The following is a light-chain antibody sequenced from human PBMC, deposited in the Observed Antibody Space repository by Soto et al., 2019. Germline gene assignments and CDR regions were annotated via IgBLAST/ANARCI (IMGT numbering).Light chain of an antibody. CDR1: SSNIGAGYD. V-gene: IGLV1-40*01. CDR2: GNS. Sequence: QCVLTQPPSVSGAPGQRVTISCTGSSSNIGAGYDVHWYQQLPGTAPKLLIYGNSNRPSGVPDRFSGSKSGTSASLAITGLQAEDEADYYCQSYDSSLSGSRVLGTGTKLTVL. J-gene: IGLJ1*01. CDR3: QSYDSSLSGSRV.